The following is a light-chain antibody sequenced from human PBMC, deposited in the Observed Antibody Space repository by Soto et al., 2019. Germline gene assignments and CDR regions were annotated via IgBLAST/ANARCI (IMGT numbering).Light chain of an antibody. CDR2: KDS. V-gene: IGLV3-27*01. CDR1: LLAKKY. Sequence: SYELTQPSSVSVSPGQTARITCSGDLLAKKYGRWFQQKPGQAPVVVIYKDSERPSGIPERFSGSSSGTTVTLTISGAQVEDEADYYCYSAADNYEGVFGGGTKVTVL. CDR3: YSAADNYEGV. J-gene: IGLJ2*01.